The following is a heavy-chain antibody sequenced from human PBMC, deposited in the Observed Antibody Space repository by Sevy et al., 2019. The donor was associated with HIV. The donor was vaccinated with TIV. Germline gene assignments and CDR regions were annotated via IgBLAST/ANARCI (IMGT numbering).Heavy chain of an antibody. J-gene: IGHJ4*02. V-gene: IGHV4-59*08. CDR2: IYYNGHI. CDR3: AGENAWGRGYS. Sequence: SETLSLTCTVSGGSITSLYWNWIRQPPGKGLEWIANIYYNGHINYNPSPKSRVTLSTDTSKNQFSRMLGSVTAADTAMYYCAGENAWGRGYSWGQGTLVTVSS. CDR1: GGSITSLY. D-gene: IGHD1-26*01.